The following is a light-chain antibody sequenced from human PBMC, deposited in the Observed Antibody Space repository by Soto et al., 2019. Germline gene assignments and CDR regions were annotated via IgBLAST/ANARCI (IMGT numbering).Light chain of an antibody. V-gene: IGLV2-8*01. CDR2: GGS. CDR3: SSYAGSNLFV. Sequence: QSALTQPPSASGSPGQSVTISCTGTSSDVGGYNYVSWYQQHPGKAPKLMIYGGSKRPSGVPDRFSGSKSGNTASLPVSGLQAEDEADYYCSSYAGSNLFVFGSGTKVTVL. J-gene: IGLJ1*01. CDR1: SSDVGGYNY.